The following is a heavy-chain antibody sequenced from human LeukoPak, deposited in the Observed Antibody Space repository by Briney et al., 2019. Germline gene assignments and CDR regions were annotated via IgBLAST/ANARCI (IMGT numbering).Heavy chain of an antibody. CDR2: ISSSSSYI. V-gene: IGHV3-21*01. D-gene: IGHD2-8*01. CDR3: ASGVDDAFDI. Sequence: GGSLRLSCAASGFTYRSYTMNWVRQAPGKGLEWVSSISSSSSYIYYADSVKGRFTISRDNAKNSLYLQMNSLRAEDTAVYYCASGVDDAFDIWGQGTMVTVSS. J-gene: IGHJ3*02. CDR1: GFTYRSYT.